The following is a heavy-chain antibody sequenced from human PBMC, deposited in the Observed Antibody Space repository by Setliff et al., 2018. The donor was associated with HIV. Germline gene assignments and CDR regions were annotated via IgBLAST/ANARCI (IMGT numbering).Heavy chain of an antibody. CDR2: IYHSGST. V-gene: IGHV4-59*08. D-gene: IGHD2-21*01. Sequence: SATLSLTCTVSGGSISSYDWSWIRQPPGKRLEWIGYIYHSGSTNYNPSLESRVTISVDTSKNQFSLRLSSVTAADTAVYYCARHYPLSDYAFDIWGQGTMVTVSS. CDR3: ARHYPLSDYAFDI. CDR1: GGSISSYD. J-gene: IGHJ3*02.